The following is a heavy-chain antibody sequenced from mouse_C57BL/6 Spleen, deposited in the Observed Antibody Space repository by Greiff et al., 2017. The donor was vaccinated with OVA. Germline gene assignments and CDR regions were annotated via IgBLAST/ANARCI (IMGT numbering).Heavy chain of an antibody. Sequence: EVQLQESGGGLVQPGGSMKLSCAASGFTFSDAWMDWVRQSPEKGLEWVAEIRNKANNHATYYAESVKGRFTITRDDSKSSVYLQMNSLRAEDTGIYYCTRGALYYAMDYWGQGTSVTVSS. CDR3: TRGALYYAMDY. D-gene: IGHD3-1*01. V-gene: IGHV6-6*01. J-gene: IGHJ4*01. CDR2: IRNKANNHAT. CDR1: GFTFSDAW.